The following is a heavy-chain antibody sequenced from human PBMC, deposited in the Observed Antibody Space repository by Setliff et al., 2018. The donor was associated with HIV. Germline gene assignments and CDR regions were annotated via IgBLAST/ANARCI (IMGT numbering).Heavy chain of an antibody. V-gene: IGHV3-7*01. Sequence: QTGGSLRLSCAASGFTFSTYWMIWVRQAPGKGLEWVAKIKQDGSEEYYVDSVKGRFTISRDNAKSTLYLQMNSLRAEDTAVYYCAKDLVEGVDSTSYYYVMDVWGQGTTVTVSS. CDR3: AKDLVEGVDSTSYYYVMDV. D-gene: IGHD3-3*01. J-gene: IGHJ6*02. CDR2: IKQDGSEE. CDR1: GFTFSTYW.